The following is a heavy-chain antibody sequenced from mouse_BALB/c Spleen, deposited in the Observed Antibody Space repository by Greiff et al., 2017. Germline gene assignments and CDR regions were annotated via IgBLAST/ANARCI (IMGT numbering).Heavy chain of an antibody. CDR3: ARGDYRYPFAY. J-gene: IGHJ3*01. CDR2: ISSGGST. D-gene: IGHD2-14*01. V-gene: IGHV5-6-5*01. Sequence: EVKLMESGGGLVKPGGSLKLSCAASGFTFSSYAMSWVRQTPEKRLEWVASISSGGSTYYPDSVKGRFTISRDNARNILYLQMSSLRSEDTAMYYCARGDYRYPFAYWGQGTLVTVSA. CDR1: GFTFSSYA.